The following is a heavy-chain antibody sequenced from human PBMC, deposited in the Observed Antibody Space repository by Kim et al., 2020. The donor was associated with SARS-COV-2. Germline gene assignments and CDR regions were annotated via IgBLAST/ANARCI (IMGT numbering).Heavy chain of an antibody. Sequence: GSTYYADSVKGRFTISRDNSKNTLYLQMNSLRAEDTAVYYCARGTADFDYWGQGTLVTVSS. CDR3: ARGTADFDY. CDR2: GST. V-gene: IGHV3-23*01. D-gene: IGHD3-16*01. J-gene: IGHJ4*02.